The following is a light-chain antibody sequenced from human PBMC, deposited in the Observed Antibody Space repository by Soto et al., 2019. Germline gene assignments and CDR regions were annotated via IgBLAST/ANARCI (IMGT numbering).Light chain of an antibody. CDR1: SSDVVTYNL. Sequence: QSALTQPASVSGSPGQSITISCAGASSDVVTYNLVSWYQQHPGKAPKLMIYEGSKRPSGVSTRFSGSKSGNTASLTISGLQTEDEADYYCCSYAGNYVFGTGTKLTVL. CDR3: CSYAGNYV. CDR2: EGS. V-gene: IGLV2-23*01. J-gene: IGLJ1*01.